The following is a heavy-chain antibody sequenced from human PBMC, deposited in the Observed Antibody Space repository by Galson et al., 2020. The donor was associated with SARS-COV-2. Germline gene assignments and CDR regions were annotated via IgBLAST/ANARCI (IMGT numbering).Heavy chain of an antibody. Sequence: ASVKVSCKVSGYTLTELSMHWVRQAPGKGLEWMGGFDPEDGETIYAQKFQGRVTMTEDTSTDTAYMELSSLRSEDTAVYYCATSPAVAGGWWFDPWGQGTLVTVSS. CDR2: FDPEDGET. CDR3: ATSPAVAGGWWFDP. J-gene: IGHJ5*02. V-gene: IGHV1-24*01. CDR1: GYTLTELS. D-gene: IGHD6-19*01.